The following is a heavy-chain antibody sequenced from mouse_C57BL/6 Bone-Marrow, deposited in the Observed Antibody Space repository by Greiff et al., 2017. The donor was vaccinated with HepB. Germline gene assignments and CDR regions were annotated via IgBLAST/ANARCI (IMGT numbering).Heavy chain of an antibody. V-gene: IGHV2-2*01. J-gene: IGHJ3*01. CDR2: IWSGGST. Sequence: VKLMESGPGLVQPSQSLSITCTVSGFSLTSYGVHWVRQSPGKGLEWLGVIWSGGSTDYNAAFISRLSISKDNSKSQVFFKMNSLQADDTAIYYCARNPWSNYVGFAYWGQGTLVTVSA. CDR1: GFSLTSYG. D-gene: IGHD2-5*01. CDR3: ARNPWSNYVGFAY.